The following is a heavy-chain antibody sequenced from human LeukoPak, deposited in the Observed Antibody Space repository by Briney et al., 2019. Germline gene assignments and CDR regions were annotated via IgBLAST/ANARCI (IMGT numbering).Heavy chain of an antibody. CDR3: ARERSAATPFDS. J-gene: IGHJ4*02. CDR2: TYYRSKWYY. Sequence: SQTLSLTCAISGDSVSSDSAAWSWIRQSPSRGLEWLGRTYYRSKWYYDYAISVKSRVAINPDTSKNQFTLQLSSVTPEDTAIYHCARERSAATPFDSWGQGTLATVSS. D-gene: IGHD6-13*01. V-gene: IGHV6-1*01. CDR1: GDSVSSDSAA.